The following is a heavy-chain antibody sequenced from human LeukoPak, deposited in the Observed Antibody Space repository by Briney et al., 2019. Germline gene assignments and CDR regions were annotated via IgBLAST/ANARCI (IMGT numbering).Heavy chain of an antibody. CDR1: GGSISSYY. J-gene: IGHJ4*02. D-gene: IGHD4-11*01. CDR2: IYTSGST. Sequence: SETLSLTCTVFGGSISSYYWSWIRQPPGKGLEWIGYIYTSGSTNYNPSLKSRVTISVDTSKNQFSLKLSSVTAADTAVYYCATHVTSVSPFVYWGQGTLVTVSS. CDR3: ATHVTSVSPFVY. V-gene: IGHV4-4*09.